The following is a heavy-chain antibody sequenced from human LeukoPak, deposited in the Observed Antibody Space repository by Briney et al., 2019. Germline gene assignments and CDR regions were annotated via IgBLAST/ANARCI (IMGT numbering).Heavy chain of an antibody. Sequence: PSETVSLTCTVSGGSISSSSYYWGWIRQPPGKGLEWIGSLYYSGNTYYNPSLKSRVTISVDTSKNQFSLKLRSVTAADTAVYYCARLKSRLAAIDIWGQGTMVTVSS. J-gene: IGHJ3*02. CDR3: ARLKSRLAAIDI. D-gene: IGHD3-9*01. CDR1: GGSISSSSYY. V-gene: IGHV4-39*01. CDR2: LYYSGNT.